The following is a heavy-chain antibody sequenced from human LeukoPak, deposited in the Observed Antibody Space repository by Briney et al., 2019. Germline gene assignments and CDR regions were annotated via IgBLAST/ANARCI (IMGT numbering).Heavy chain of an antibody. CDR3: VRDGNYYDSSGYYFSLTY. D-gene: IGHD3-22*01. CDR1: GNSISSGDSY. V-gene: IGHV4-61*02. J-gene: IGHJ4*02. CDR2: IYTSGST. Sequence: SQTLSLTCTVSGNSISSGDSYWSWIRQPAGKGLEWIGRIYTSGSTNYNPSLKSRVTISVDTSKNQFSLRLSSVTAADTAMYYCVRDGNYYDSSGYYFSLTYWGQGTLVTVSS.